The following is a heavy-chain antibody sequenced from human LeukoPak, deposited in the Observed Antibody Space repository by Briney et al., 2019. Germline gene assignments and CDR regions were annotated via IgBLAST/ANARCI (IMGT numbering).Heavy chain of an antibody. J-gene: IGHJ3*02. CDR3: ASTGYRSRWTAFDI. D-gene: IGHD6-13*01. CDR2: IYYSGST. V-gene: IGHV4-31*03. Sequence: TLSFTCTVSGGSISSGGYYWSWIRQHQGKGLDWIGYIYYSGSTYDDPSLNSRVTISEDTSNNQFFLRLSSVTPAYTACYYGASTGYRSRWTAFDIWGQATMVTVS. CDR1: GGSISSGGYY.